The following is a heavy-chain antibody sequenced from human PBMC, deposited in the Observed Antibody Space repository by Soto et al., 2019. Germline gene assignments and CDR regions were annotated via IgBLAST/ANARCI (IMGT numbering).Heavy chain of an antibody. CDR2: IYYSGST. V-gene: IGHV4-31*03. CDR1: GGSISSGDYY. CDR3: AKNRGRVTTSWHFDY. Sequence: PSETLSLTCTVSGGSISSGDYYWSWIRQPPGKGLEWIGYIYYSGSTYYNPSLKSRVTISVDTSKNQFSLKLSSVTAADTAVYYCAKNRGRVTTSWHFDYWGQGTLVTVSS. D-gene: IGHD4-17*01. J-gene: IGHJ4*02.